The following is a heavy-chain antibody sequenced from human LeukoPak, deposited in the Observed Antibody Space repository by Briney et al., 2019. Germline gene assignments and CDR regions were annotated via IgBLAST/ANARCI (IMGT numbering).Heavy chain of an antibody. V-gene: IGHV3-20*01. Sequence: GGSLRLSCAASGFTFDDYGMSWVRQAPGKGLEWVSGINWNGGSTGYADPVKGRFTISRDNAKNSLYLQMNSLRAEDTALYHCARISGYSTTDAFDIWGQGTMVTVSS. CDR1: GFTFDDYG. CDR3: ARISGYSTTDAFDI. D-gene: IGHD5-12*01. J-gene: IGHJ3*02. CDR2: INWNGGST.